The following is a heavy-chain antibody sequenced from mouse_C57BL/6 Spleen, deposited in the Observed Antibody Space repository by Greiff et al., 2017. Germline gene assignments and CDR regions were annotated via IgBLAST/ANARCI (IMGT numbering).Heavy chain of an antibody. CDR1: GFTFSDYG. CDR2: ISSGSSTI. Sequence: EVQRVESGGGLVKPGGSLKLSCAASGFTFSDYGMHWVRQAPEKGLEWVAYISSGSSTIYYADTVKGRFTISRDNAKTTLFLQMTSLRSEDTAMYDCARRPYYYAMDYWGQGTSVTVSS. J-gene: IGHJ4*01. V-gene: IGHV5-17*01. CDR3: ARRPYYYAMDY.